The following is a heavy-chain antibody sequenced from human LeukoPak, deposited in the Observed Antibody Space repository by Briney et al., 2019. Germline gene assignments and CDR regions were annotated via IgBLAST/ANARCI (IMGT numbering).Heavy chain of an antibody. Sequence: GGSLRLSCAASGFTFSSYSMNWVRQAPGKGLEWVSSISSSSSYIYYVDSVKGRFTISRDNAKNSLYLQMNSLRAEDTAVYYCARGSGSGEYYYYYGMDVWGQGTTVTVSS. D-gene: IGHD3-10*01. CDR3: ARGSGSGEYYYYYGMDV. V-gene: IGHV3-21*01. J-gene: IGHJ6*02. CDR1: GFTFSSYS. CDR2: ISSSSSYI.